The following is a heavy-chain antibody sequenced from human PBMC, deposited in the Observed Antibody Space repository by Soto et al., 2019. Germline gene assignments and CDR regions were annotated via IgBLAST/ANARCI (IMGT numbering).Heavy chain of an antibody. J-gene: IGHJ4*02. CDR1: GGSISSYY. CDR3: ARRYGYCFDY. Sequence: QVQLQESGPGLVKPSETLSLTCTVSGGSISSYYWSWIRQPPGKGLEWIGYIYYSGSTNYNPSLKTRVTISEDTSKNQFSLKLGSVTAAATAVYYCARRYGYCFDYWGQGTLVTVSS. V-gene: IGHV4-59*08. D-gene: IGHD2-2*03. CDR2: IYYSGST.